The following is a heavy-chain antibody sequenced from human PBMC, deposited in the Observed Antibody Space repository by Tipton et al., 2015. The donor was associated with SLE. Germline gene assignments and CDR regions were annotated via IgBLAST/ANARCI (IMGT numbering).Heavy chain of an antibody. CDR2: INAGNGDT. D-gene: IGHD2-2*01. V-gene: IGHV1-3*01. CDR1: GDTFTNYA. Sequence: QSGAEVKKPGASVKVSCKASGDTFTNYAMHWVRQDPGQRLEWMGWINAGNGDTKYSQKFQGRVTITRDTSASTAYMELSSLTSEDTAVYYCARSEIVAEPPAHYWYFDLWGHGTLVTVSS. CDR3: ARSEIVAEPPAHYWYFDL. J-gene: IGHJ2*01.